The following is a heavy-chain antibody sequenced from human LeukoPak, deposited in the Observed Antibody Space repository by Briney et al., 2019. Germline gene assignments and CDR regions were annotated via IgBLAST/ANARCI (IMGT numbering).Heavy chain of an antibody. V-gene: IGHV4-59*12. J-gene: IGHJ5*02. Sequence: SETLSLTCTVSGGSISSYYWSWIRQPPGKGLEWIGDIYHTGSTTYNPSLKSRVTISVDTSKNQFSLKLSSVTAADTAVYYCARGSITMVRGVIAPVSTNWFDPWGQGTLVTVSS. CDR2: IYHTGST. D-gene: IGHD3-10*01. CDR1: GGSISSYY. CDR3: ARGSITMVRGVIAPVSTNWFDP.